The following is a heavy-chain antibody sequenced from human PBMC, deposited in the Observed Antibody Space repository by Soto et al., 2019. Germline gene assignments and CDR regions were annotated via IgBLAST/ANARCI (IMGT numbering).Heavy chain of an antibody. CDR2: ISGSGGST. V-gene: IGHV3-23*01. CDR1: GFTFSNYA. Sequence: GGSLRLSCAASGFTFSNYAMTWVRQAPGKGLEWVSGISGSGGSTHYADSVKGRFTISRDNSKTTLYLQMNSLSAEDTAVYYCAKKAVTTGRSYFDYWGQGTLVTVSS. D-gene: IGHD4-17*01. CDR3: AKKAVTTGRSYFDY. J-gene: IGHJ4*02.